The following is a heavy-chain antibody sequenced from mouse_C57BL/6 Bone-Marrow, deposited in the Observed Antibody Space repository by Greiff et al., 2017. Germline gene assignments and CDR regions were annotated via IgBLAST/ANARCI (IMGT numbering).Heavy chain of an antibody. D-gene: IGHD1-1*01. CDR3: ARDSTTVVEGGYFDY. CDR1: GYSITSGYY. V-gene: IGHV3-6*01. CDR2: ISYDGSN. J-gene: IGHJ2*01. Sequence: EVKLVESGPGLVKPSQSLSLTCSVTGYSITSGYYWNWIRQFPGKKLEWMGYISYDGSNNYNPSLKNRISITRDTSKNQVFLKLNSVTTEDTATYYCARDSTTVVEGGYFDYWGQGTTLTVSS.